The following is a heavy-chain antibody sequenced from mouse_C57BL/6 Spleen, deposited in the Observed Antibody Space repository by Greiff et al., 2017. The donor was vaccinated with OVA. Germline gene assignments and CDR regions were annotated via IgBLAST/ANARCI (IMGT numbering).Heavy chain of an antibody. CDR1: GYSFTGYY. V-gene: IGHV1-42*01. J-gene: IGHJ3*01. CDR3: AREDIYAWFAY. D-gene: IGHD2-12*01. Sequence: EVQLQQSGPELVKPGASVKISCKASGYSFTGYYMNWVKQSPEKSLEWIGEINPSTGGTTYNQKFKAKATLTVDKSSSTAYMQLKSLTSEDSAVYYCAREDIYAWFAYWGQGTLVTVSA. CDR2: INPSTGGT.